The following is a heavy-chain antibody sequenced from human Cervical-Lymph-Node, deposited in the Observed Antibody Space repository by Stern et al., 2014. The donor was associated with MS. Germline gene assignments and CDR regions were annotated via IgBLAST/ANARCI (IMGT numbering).Heavy chain of an antibody. CDR2: LFPVFGPP. CDR3: SLSSETSDRWYSLGYDL. Sequence: QVQLVQSGAEVTKPGSSVKVSCKASGGTFSKFPSSWVRQAPGQGLEWMGGLFPVFGPPTYAQEFRCRVTITADVSTSTVYMELSSLRSDDTAVYYCSLSSETSDRWYSLGYDLWGQGTLVTVSS. V-gene: IGHV1-69*01. D-gene: IGHD6-13*01. J-gene: IGHJ5*02. CDR1: GGTFSKFP.